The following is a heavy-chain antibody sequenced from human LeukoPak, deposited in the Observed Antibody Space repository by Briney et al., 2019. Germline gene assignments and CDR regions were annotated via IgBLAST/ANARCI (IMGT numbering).Heavy chain of an antibody. J-gene: IGHJ3*01. V-gene: IGHV1-2*02. CDR2: INTNNGVT. CDR3: ARDGSRTAFDV. Sequence: GASVKVSCKASGYTFTGYYLHWVRQAPGQGLEWMGWINTNNGVTKYGQNFQGTVTMTRDTSISTAYMELSRLRSDDTAVYYCARDGSRTAFDVWGQETMVSVSS. D-gene: IGHD2-2*03. CDR1: GYTFTGYY.